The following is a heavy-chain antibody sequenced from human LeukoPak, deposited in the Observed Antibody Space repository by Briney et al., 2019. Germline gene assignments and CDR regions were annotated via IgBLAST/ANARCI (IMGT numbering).Heavy chain of an antibody. J-gene: IGHJ4*02. Sequence: SETLSLTCTVSGGSISSSSYYWGWIRQPPGKGLEWIGSIYYSGSTYYNPSLKSRVTISVDTSKNQFSLKLSSVTAADTAVYYCARSRSAGYNYLFDYWGQGTLVTVSS. CDR3: ARSRSAGYNYLFDY. CDR2: IYYSGST. CDR1: GGSISSSSYY. D-gene: IGHD5-24*01. V-gene: IGHV4-39*07.